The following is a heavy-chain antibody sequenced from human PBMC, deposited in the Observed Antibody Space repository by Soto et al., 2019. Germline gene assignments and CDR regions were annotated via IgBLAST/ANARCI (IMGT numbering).Heavy chain of an antibody. J-gene: IGHJ6*02. D-gene: IGHD6-6*01. CDR2: IIPIFGTA. CDR1: GGTFSSYA. V-gene: IGHV1-69*06. Sequence: GASVKVSCKASGGTFSSYAISWVRQAPGQGLEWMGGIIPIFGTANYAQKFQGRVTITADKSTSTAYMELSSLRSEDTAVYYCARQRSSSSGGRSMDVWGQGTTVTVYS. CDR3: ARQRSSSSGGRSMDV.